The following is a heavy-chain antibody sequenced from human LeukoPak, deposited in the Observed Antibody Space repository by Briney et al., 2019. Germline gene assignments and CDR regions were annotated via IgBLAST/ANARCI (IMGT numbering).Heavy chain of an antibody. V-gene: IGHV3-23*01. D-gene: IGHD1-26*01. Sequence: GVSLRRSCAASGFTFSSYAMSWVRQAPGKGLEWVSAIRDSGSSTHYADSVKGRFTTSRDNSKNTLFLQMNSLRAEDTAIYYCAKYGPQDSGSSHFDYWGQGALVTVSS. CDR2: IRDSGSST. J-gene: IGHJ4*02. CDR3: AKYGPQDSGSSHFDY. CDR1: GFTFSSYA.